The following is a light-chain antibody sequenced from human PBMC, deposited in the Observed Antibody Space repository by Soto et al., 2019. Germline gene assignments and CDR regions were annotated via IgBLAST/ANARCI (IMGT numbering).Light chain of an antibody. CDR2: ALS. J-gene: IGKJ1*01. Sequence: AIQMTQSPSSLSASVGDRVTITCRASQGIRYDLGWYQQKPGKAPKLLIYALSRLQSGVPSTFSGGGAGTDFTLTNSSLQPEDCATYYCLQDYSYPWTFGHGTKVEIK. CDR3: LQDYSYPWT. V-gene: IGKV1-6*01. CDR1: QGIRYD.